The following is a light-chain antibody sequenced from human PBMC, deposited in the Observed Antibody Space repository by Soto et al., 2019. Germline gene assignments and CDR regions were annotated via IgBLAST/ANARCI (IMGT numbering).Light chain of an antibody. CDR2: DND. Sequence: QSVLTQPPSVSTAPGQRVTISCSGSTSNVGSNFVSWYQQLPGAAPKLLIYDNDKRPSEIPDRFSGSKSDTSATLTITGLQTGDEADYYCGTWDSGLSARVFGGGTKLTVL. CDR1: TSNVGSNF. J-gene: IGLJ2*01. CDR3: GTWDSGLSARV. V-gene: IGLV1-51*01.